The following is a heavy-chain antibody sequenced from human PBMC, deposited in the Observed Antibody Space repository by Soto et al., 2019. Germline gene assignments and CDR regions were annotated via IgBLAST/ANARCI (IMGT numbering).Heavy chain of an antibody. CDR3: ARDRASGGGYDN. J-gene: IGHJ4*02. V-gene: IGHV1-2*04. Sequence: QVQLVQSGAEVKKPGSSVKVSCKASGGTFSSYAISWVRQAPGQGLEWMGGIIPNSGGTNYAQKFQGWVTMTRDTSISTAYMELSRLRSDDTAVYYCARDRASGGGYDNWGQGTLVTVSS. CDR2: IIPNSGGT. D-gene: IGHD5-12*01. CDR1: GGTFSSYA.